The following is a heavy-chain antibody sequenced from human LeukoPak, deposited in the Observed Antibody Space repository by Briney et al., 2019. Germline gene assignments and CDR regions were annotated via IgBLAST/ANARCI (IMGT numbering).Heavy chain of an antibody. V-gene: IGHV1-2*02. Sequence: ASVKVSCKASGYTFTGYYMHWVRQAPGQGLEWMGWNNPNSGGTNYAQKFQGRVTMTRDTSISTAYMELSRLRSDDTAVYYCARAFPSIAARPGAVDYWGQGTLVTVSS. D-gene: IGHD6-6*01. J-gene: IGHJ4*02. CDR3: ARAFPSIAARPGAVDY. CDR2: NNPNSGGT. CDR1: GYTFTGYY.